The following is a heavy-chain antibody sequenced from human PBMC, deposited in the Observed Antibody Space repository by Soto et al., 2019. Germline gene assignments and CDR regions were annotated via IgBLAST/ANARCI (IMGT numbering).Heavy chain of an antibody. D-gene: IGHD3-16*02. CDR2: ISAYNGNT. J-gene: IGHJ3*02. V-gene: IGHV1-18*01. CDR3: ARRINYVWGSYQSPAFDI. CDR1: GYTFTSYG. Sequence: ASVKVSCKASGYTFTSYGISWVRQAPGQGLEWMGWISAYNGNTNYAQKLQGRVTMTTDTSTSTAYMELRSLRSDDTAVYYCARRINYVWGSYQSPAFDIWVQGTMVTVSS.